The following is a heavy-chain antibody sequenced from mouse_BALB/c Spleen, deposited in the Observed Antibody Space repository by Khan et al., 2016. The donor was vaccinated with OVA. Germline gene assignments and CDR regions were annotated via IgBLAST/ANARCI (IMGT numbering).Heavy chain of an antibody. Sequence: QVQLQQSGPGLVAPSQSLSITCTVSGFSLTDYAVSWIRQPPGKGLEWLGVIWVSGSKYYNSVLKPRLSISTDNSTSQVFLKMISLQTDDTAMYFCARDRPYYSMDDWGEGTSVTVSS. J-gene: IGHJ4*01. CDR1: GFSLTDYA. CDR3: ARDRPYYSMDD. V-gene: IGHV2-6-5*01. CDR2: IWVSGSK.